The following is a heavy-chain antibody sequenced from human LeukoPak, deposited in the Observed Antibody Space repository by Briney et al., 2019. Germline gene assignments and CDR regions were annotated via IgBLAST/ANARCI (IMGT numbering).Heavy chain of an antibody. CDR1: GGSFSGYY. J-gene: IGHJ6*02. CDR2: INHSGST. D-gene: IGHD2-2*01. V-gene: IGHV4-34*01. Sequence: SETLSLTYAVYGGSFSGYYWSWIRQPPGKGLEWIGEINHSGSTNYNPSLKSRVTISVDTSKNQFSLKLSSVTAADTAVYYCARGPRPRSYCSSTSFYQPNRPIPYYYYGIDVWGQGTTVTVSS. CDR3: ARGPRPRSYCSSTSFYQPNRPIPYYYYGIDV.